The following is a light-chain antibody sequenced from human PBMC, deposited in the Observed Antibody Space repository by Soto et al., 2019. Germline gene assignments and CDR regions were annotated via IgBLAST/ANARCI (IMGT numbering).Light chain of an antibody. V-gene: IGKV3-20*01. CDR2: DVS. J-gene: IGKJ1*01. Sequence: EIVLTQSPGTLSLSPGERATLSCRSSQSVSSNYLAWYQQKPDQAPRLVIYDVSGRATVIPDRFSGSGSGTDFTLTISRLEPEDFAVYYCQQYGSSPTFGQGTKVESK. CDR3: QQYGSSPT. CDR1: QSVSSNY.